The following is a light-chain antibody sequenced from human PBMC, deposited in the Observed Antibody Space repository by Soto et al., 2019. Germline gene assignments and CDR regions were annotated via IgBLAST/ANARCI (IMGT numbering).Light chain of an antibody. CDR1: QSVLYSSNNKNY. Sequence: DIVMTQSPDSLAVSLGERATINCKSSQSVLYSSNNKNYLAWYQQKPGQPPKLLIYWASTRESGVPDRFSGRGSGEGFHLTIRRLQGGEGGIYYCQQYYSTPLTFGGGTKVEIK. CDR3: QQYYSTPLT. J-gene: IGKJ4*01. CDR2: WAS. V-gene: IGKV4-1*01.